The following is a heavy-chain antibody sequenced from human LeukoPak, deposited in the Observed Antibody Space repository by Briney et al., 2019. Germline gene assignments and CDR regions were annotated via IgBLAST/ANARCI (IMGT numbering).Heavy chain of an antibody. CDR1: GASLSSGGYY. Sequence: SETLSLTCTVSGASLSSGGYYWNWIRQPPGKGQEWIGYIYYSWSTSYSPSLKSRLTISVDTSKNQFSLKLSSVTAADTAVYYCARDGYNSGYFDYWGQGTLVILSS. J-gene: IGHJ4*02. V-gene: IGHV4-30-4*01. CDR2: IYYSWST. D-gene: IGHD5-24*01. CDR3: ARDGYNSGYFDY.